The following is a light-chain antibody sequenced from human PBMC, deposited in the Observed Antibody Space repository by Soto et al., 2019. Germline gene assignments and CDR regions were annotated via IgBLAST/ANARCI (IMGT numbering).Light chain of an antibody. V-gene: IGKV3-15*01. CDR2: GAS. CDR1: QSVSSN. CDR3: QQYNNWPPGT. Sequence: EIVMTQSPATLSVSPGERATLSCRASQSVSSNLAWYHQKPGQAPRPLIYGASTRVTGIPDRFSGSGSGTEFTLTNSSLQSEDFAVYYCQQYNNWPPGTFGQGTKVEIK. J-gene: IGKJ1*01.